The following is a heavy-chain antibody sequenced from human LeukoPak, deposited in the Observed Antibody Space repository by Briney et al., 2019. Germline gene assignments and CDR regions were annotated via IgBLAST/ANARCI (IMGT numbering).Heavy chain of an antibody. Sequence: SETLSLTCTVSGGSISTNSYSWGWIRQPPGKGLEWIGNIFYSGSTYYNPSLKSRVTISVDTSKNQFSLKLSSVTVADTAVYFCARNYDTNGYYYYFDYWGQGTLVTVSS. CDR2: IFYSGST. V-gene: IGHV4-39*01. J-gene: IGHJ4*02. CDR3: ARNYDTNGYYYYFDY. CDR1: GGSISTNSYS. D-gene: IGHD3-22*01.